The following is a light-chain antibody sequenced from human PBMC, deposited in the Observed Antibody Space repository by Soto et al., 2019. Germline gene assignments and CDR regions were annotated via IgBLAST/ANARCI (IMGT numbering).Light chain of an antibody. CDR1: QDISSW. CDR3: QQANSFPLT. J-gene: IGKJ4*01. Sequence: DLQMTQSPSSVSASVGDRVTITCRASQDISSWLAWYQHKPGKAPKLLIYGTSSLQSGVSSRFSGSGSGTDFTLTISSLQPEDFATYYCQQANSFPLTFGGGTKVEIK. V-gene: IGKV1-12*01. CDR2: GTS.